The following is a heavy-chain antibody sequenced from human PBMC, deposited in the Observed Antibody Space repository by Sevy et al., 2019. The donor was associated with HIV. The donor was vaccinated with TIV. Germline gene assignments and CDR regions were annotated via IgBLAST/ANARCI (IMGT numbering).Heavy chain of an antibody. Sequence: GGSLRLSCTASGFTLGDYRMSWVRQAPGKGLEWVAFLKSDVYGGTVDNAASVIGRFVISRDDSKTMAYLQMNDLKTEDTGVYYCTRWKAAQSIFDYWGQGALVTVSS. CDR3: TRWKAAQSIFDY. CDR1: GFTLGDYR. CDR2: LKSDVYGGTV. D-gene: IGHD6-13*01. V-gene: IGHV3-49*04. J-gene: IGHJ4*02.